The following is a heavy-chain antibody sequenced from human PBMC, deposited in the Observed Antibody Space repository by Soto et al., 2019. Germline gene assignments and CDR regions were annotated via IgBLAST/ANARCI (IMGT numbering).Heavy chain of an antibody. D-gene: IGHD3-22*01. CDR1: GGCISSYY. J-gene: IGHJ4*02. CDR2: IYYSANT. CDR3: ANRYYDGSGYLHDY. V-gene: IGHV4-59*01. Sequence: SETLSLTCTVSGGCISSYYWSWIRQPPGKRLEWIGYIYYSANTNYNPSLKSRVAVSVDTSKNQFSLRLSSVTAADTAVYYCANRYYDGSGYLHDYWGQGILVTVSS.